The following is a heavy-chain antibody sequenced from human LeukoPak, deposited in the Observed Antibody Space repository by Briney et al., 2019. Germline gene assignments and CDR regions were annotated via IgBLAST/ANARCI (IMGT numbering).Heavy chain of an antibody. Sequence: PGGSLRLSCAASGFTFSNYVMSWVRQAPGKGLEWVSAISTSGANAYHADSVKGRFTISRDNSKSTLLLQMDSLRAEDTAIYYCAKGTFGSGSYPGHYFDYWGQGTLVTVSS. CDR2: ISTSGANA. D-gene: IGHD3-10*01. CDR3: AKGTFGSGSYPGHYFDY. J-gene: IGHJ4*02. V-gene: IGHV3-23*01. CDR1: GFTFSNYV.